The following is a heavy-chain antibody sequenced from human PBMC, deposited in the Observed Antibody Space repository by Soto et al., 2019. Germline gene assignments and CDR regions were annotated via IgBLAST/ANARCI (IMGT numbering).Heavy chain of an antibody. Sequence: LSLTCTVSGGSISSSSYYWGWIRQPPGKGLEWIGSIYYSGSTYYNPSLKSRVTISVDTSKNQFSLKLSSVTAADTAVYDCAEIYGMDVWGQGTTVTVSS. CDR1: GGSISSSSYY. CDR3: AEIYGMDV. J-gene: IGHJ6*02. V-gene: IGHV4-39*01. CDR2: IYYSGST.